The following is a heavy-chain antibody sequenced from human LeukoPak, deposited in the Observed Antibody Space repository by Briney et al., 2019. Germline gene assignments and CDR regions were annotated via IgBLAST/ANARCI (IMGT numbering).Heavy chain of an antibody. CDR1: GFTFSSYS. CDR2: ISSSSSYI. D-gene: IGHD2-15*01. J-gene: IGHJ6*02. V-gene: IGHV3-21*04. Sequence: PGGSLRLSCAASGFTFSSYSMNWVRQAPGKGLEWVSSISSSSSYIYYADSVKGRFTISRDNAKNSLYLQMNSLRSEDTAVYYCAREAYCGGSCYLIYYYYGMDVWGQGTTVTVSS. CDR3: AREAYCGGSCYLIYYYYGMDV.